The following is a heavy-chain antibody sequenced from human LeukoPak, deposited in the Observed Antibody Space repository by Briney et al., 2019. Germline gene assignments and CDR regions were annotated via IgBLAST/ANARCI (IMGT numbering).Heavy chain of an antibody. D-gene: IGHD5-18*01. CDR3: ATTRGYSTNDAFDI. Sequence: SETLSLTCAVSGYSISSGYYWGWIRQPPGKGLEWIGYMYHTGTSDYNPSLQSRITISLDTPNNKVSLTLSSVTAADTAVYYCATTRGYSTNDAFDIWGQGTRVTVSS. CDR2: MYHTGTS. CDR1: GYSISSGYY. J-gene: IGHJ3*02. V-gene: IGHV4-38-2*01.